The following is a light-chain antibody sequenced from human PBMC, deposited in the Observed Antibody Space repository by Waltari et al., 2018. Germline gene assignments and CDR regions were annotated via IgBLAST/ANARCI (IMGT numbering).Light chain of an antibody. CDR1: SSNIGSNT. Sequence: QSVLTQPPSASGTPGQRVTISCSGSSSNIGSNTVNWYQQLPGPAPKPLTNMNNHRPSGVPARFSGSKSGTSASLAISGRQSEDEADYYCAAWDDSLNGVVFGGGTKLTVL. CDR2: MNN. V-gene: IGLV1-44*01. CDR3: AAWDDSLNGVV. J-gene: IGLJ3*02.